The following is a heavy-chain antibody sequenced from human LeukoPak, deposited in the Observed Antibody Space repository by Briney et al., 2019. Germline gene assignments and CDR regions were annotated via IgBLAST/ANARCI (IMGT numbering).Heavy chain of an antibody. J-gene: IGHJ5*02. CDR3: VRDAVDEPMFGT. D-gene: IGHD4-23*01. CDR2: IDANGGQT. V-gene: IGHV3-23*01. Sequence: GGSLRLSCVASAFPFRRSGIAWVRQAPGKGLEWVSTIDANGGQTHYPDSVKGRFFISRDNSKNTVSLQMNGLRAEDTAVYHCVRDAVDEPMFGTWGQGTLVTVSS. CDR1: AFPFRRSG.